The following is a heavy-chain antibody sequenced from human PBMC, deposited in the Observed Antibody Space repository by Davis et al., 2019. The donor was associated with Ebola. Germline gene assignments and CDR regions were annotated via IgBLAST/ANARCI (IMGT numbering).Heavy chain of an antibody. Sequence: SVKVSCKASGGTFSSYAISWVRQAPGQGLEWMGGIIPIFGTANYAQKLQGRVTITADESTSTAYMELSSLKSEDTAVYYCARVSGFGYCTSTSCYPGGNWFGPWGQGTLVTVSS. CDR2: IIPIFGTA. J-gene: IGHJ5*02. D-gene: IGHD2-2*03. CDR1: GGTFSSYA. V-gene: IGHV1-69*13. CDR3: ARVSGFGYCTSTSCYPGGNWFGP.